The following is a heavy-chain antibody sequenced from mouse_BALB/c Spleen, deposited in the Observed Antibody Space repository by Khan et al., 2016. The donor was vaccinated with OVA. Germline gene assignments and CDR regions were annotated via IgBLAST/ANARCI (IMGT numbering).Heavy chain of an antibody. CDR2: ISSGGGDT. V-gene: IGHV5-9*03. CDR1: GFTFSIYT. J-gene: IGHJ4*01. CDR3: ARSLIYYDYDGNAMDY. Sequence: EVELVESGGGLVKPGGSLKLSCVASGFTFSIYTMSWVRQTPEKRLEWVATISSGGGDTYYPDSVKGRFTISRDNAKNNLYLQMSSLRSEDTALYYCARSLIYYDYDGNAMDYWGQGTSVTVSS. D-gene: IGHD2-4*01.